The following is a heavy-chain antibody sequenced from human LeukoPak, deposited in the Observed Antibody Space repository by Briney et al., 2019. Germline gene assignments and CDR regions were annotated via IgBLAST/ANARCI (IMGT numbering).Heavy chain of an antibody. CDR1: GVTFXSYS. J-gene: IGHJ4*02. V-gene: IGHV3-21*01. CDR3: ARLRLSRGYFDY. D-gene: IGHD3-16*02. CDR2: ISTTTSYT. Sequence: AXGVTFXSYSXXWGREAPGKGGXXXSSISTTTSYTYYPHSVKARFTISTDNAKNSLYLQMNSLRAEDTAVYYCARLRLSRGYFDYWGQGTLVTVSS.